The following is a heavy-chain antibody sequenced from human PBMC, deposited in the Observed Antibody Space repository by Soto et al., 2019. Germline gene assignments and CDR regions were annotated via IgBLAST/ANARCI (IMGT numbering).Heavy chain of an antibody. Sequence: GGSLRLSCASSGFTFSSYSMNWVRQAPGKGLEWVSSISSSSSYIYYADSVKGRFTISRDNAKNSLYLQMNSLRAEDTAVYYCAIISTPYGLPSDYGMDVWGQGTTVTVSS. CDR1: GFTFSSYS. J-gene: IGHJ6*02. D-gene: IGHD4-17*01. CDR3: AIISTPYGLPSDYGMDV. CDR2: ISSSSSYI. V-gene: IGHV3-21*01.